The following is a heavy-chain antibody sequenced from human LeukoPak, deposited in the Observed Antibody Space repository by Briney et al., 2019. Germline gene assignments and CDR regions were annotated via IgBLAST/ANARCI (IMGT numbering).Heavy chain of an antibody. D-gene: IGHD3-3*01. Sequence: PGGSLRLSCAASGFTFDDYGMSWVRQAPGKGLEWVSGINWNGGSTGYADSVKGRLTISRDNAKNSLYLQMNSLRAEDTALYYCARGLRFLEWLPFDYWGQGTLVTVSS. CDR1: GFTFDDYG. V-gene: IGHV3-20*04. CDR3: ARGLRFLEWLPFDY. CDR2: INWNGGST. J-gene: IGHJ4*02.